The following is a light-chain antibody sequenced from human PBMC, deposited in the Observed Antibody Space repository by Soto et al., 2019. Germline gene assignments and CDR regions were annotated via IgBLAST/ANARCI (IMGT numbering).Light chain of an antibody. Sequence: QSVLTQPASVSGSPGQSITISCTGTSSDVGSYKYVSWYQQHPGKAPKLMIYDVSNRPSGVSNRFSGSKSGNTASLTISGPRAEDEADYYCNSYKTSSTLVFGTGTKVTXL. CDR1: SSDVGSYKY. CDR3: NSYKTSSTLV. CDR2: DVS. V-gene: IGLV2-14*03. J-gene: IGLJ1*01.